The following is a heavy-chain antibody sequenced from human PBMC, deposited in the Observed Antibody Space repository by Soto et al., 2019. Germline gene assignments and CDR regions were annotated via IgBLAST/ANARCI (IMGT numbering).Heavy chain of an antibody. CDR3: ARVDDY. J-gene: IGHJ4*02. CDR1: FGSFSGYY. CDR2: INHRGST. V-gene: IGHV4-34*01. Sequence: TLSLTCAFYFGSFSGYYWSWIRQPPGKGLECIAEINHRGSTKYNPSLKSRVTISVDTSKNQFSLKLNPVTAADTAVYYCARVDDYWSQGSLVTVSS.